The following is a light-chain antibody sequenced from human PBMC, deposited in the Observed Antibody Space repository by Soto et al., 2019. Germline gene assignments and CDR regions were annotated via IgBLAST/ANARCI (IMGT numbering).Light chain of an antibody. CDR2: PSS. Sequence: DIQMTQSPSSVSASVGDTVTITCRASQGISSWLAWYQQKPGQAPRSLIYPSSSLQSGVPSRFSGSGSGTDFTLTITNLQPEDFATYYCQQAKTFLVTFGPGTKVVIK. V-gene: IGKV1-12*01. CDR1: QGISSW. CDR3: QQAKTFLVT. J-gene: IGKJ3*01.